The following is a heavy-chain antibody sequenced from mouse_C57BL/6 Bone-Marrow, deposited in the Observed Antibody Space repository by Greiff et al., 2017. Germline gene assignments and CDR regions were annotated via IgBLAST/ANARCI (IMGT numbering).Heavy chain of an antibody. Sequence: QVQLQQPGAELVMPGASVKLSCKASGYTFTSYWMHWVKQRPGQGLEWIGEIDPSDSYTNYNQKFKGKSTLTVDKSSSTAYMQLSSLTSEDSAVYYCARSTGVPPYFGYWGQGTTLTVSS. CDR3: ARSTGVPPYFGY. J-gene: IGHJ2*01. V-gene: IGHV1-69*01. CDR2: IDPSDSYT. D-gene: IGHD4-1*02. CDR1: GYTFTSYW.